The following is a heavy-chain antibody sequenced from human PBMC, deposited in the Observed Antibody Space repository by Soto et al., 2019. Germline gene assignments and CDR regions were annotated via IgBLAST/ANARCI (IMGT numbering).Heavy chain of an antibody. CDR2: ISSSSNTI. J-gene: IGHJ4*02. CDR1: GFTFSSYS. Sequence: GSLRLSCAASGFTFSSYSMNWVRQAPGKGLEWASYISSSSNTIYYADSVKGRFTISRDNAKNSLYLQMNSLRAEDTGVYYCVRDAPPDDYWGQGTLVTAPQ. CDR3: VRDAPPDDY. V-gene: IGHV3-48*01.